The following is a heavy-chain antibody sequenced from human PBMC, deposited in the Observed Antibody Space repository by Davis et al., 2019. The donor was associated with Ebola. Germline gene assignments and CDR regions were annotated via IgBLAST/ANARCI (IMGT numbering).Heavy chain of an antibody. Sequence: GSLRLSCSVSGASINSYYWIWIRQPPGKGLEWVAYWHYSETAKYHPSLKSRVTMSVDTSKNQFSLNLKSVTAADTALYFCTRPGWAAISSGSDSGIDYWGQGILVTVSS. J-gene: IGHJ4*02. D-gene: IGHD5-12*01. CDR3: TRPGWAAISSGSDSGIDY. V-gene: IGHV4-59*08. CDR2: WHYSETA. CDR1: GASINSYY.